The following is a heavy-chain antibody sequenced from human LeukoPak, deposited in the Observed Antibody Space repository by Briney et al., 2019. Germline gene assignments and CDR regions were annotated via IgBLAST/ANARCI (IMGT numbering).Heavy chain of an antibody. CDR2: IKGKPDGGTT. CDR3: ATNHFGAGSWDV. D-gene: IGHD3-10*01. Sequence: GGSLRLSCAASGFTFSNAWMSWVRQAPGKGLEWVGRIKGKPDGGTTDYAAPVRGRFTISRDDSRNTFYLQMNSLKTEDTAVYYCATNHFGAGSWDVWGKGTTVTVSS. J-gene: IGHJ6*04. CDR1: GFTFSNAW. V-gene: IGHV3-15*01.